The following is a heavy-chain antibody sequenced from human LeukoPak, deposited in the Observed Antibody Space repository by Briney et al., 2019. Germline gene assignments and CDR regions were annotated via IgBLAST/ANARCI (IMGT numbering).Heavy chain of an antibody. J-gene: IGHJ4*02. CDR1: GGSISSYY. D-gene: IGHD2-8*01. CDR3: ANGVEYFDY. V-gene: IGHV4-59*08. Sequence: PSETLSLTCTVSGGSISSYYWSWIRQPPGKGLEWIGYIYYRGSTNYNPSLKSRVTMSVDTSKNQFSLKLSSVTAADTAVYYCANGVEYFDYWGQGTLVTVSS. CDR2: IYYRGST.